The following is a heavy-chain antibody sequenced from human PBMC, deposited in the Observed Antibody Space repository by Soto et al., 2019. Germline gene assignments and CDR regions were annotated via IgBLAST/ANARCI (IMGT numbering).Heavy chain of an antibody. CDR3: ATRTYRGALHRPAHVEV. V-gene: IGHV3-23*01. J-gene: IGHJ6*02. Sequence: GSLRLSCAASVFPFSRYAMSWVRQSPGKGLDLVSAISGSGGSAYYADYVNGRFTISRDNTKKTVYLQMNSLRAEDTAVYYCATRTYRGALHRPAHVEVWVQGHKV. CDR2: ISGSGGSA. CDR1: VFPFSRYA. D-gene: IGHD2-21*01.